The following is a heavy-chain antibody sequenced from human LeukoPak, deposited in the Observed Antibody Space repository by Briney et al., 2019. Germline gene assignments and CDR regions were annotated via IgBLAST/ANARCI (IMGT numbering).Heavy chain of an antibody. V-gene: IGHV1-24*01. CDR3: ATDLGYDSSGYYYSGVY. Sequence: ASVKVSCKVSGYTLTELSMHWVRQAPGKGLEWMGGFDPEDGETIYAQKFQGRVTMTEDTSTDTAYMELSSLRSEETAVYYCATDLGYDSSGYYYSGVYWGQGTLVTVSS. D-gene: IGHD3-22*01. CDR2: FDPEDGET. J-gene: IGHJ4*02. CDR1: GYTLTELS.